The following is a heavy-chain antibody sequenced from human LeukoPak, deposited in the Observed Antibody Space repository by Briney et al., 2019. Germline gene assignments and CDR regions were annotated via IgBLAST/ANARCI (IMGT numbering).Heavy chain of an antibody. D-gene: IGHD6-13*01. V-gene: IGHV4-34*01. Sequence: PSETLSLTCAVYDGSFSGYYWSWIRQSPGKGLEWIGEITHNGSTSYNPSLKGRVTISVDTSKNQFSLQLSSVTAADTAVYYCRRVAHSSSWYFFDSWGQGTLVTVSS. CDR1: DGSFSGYY. J-gene: IGHJ4*02. CDR3: RRVAHSSSWYFFDS. CDR2: ITHNGST.